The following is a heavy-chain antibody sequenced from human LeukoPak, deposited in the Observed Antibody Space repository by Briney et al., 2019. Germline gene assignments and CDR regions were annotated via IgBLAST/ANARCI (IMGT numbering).Heavy chain of an antibody. CDR2: INPNSGGT. V-gene: IGHV1-2*02. CDR1: GYKFTDDY. J-gene: IGHJ4*02. Sequence: ASVKVSCKASGYKFTDDYMHWVRQAPGQGLEWMGWINPNSGGTNYAQKFQGRVTMTRDTSISTAYMELSRLRSDDTAVYYCARIWAEDCSSTSCSADFDYWGQGTLVTVSS. CDR3: ARIWAEDCSSTSCSADFDY. D-gene: IGHD2-2*01.